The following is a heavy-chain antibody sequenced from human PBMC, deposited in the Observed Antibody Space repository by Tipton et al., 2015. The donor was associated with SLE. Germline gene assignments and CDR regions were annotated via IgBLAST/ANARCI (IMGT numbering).Heavy chain of an antibody. CDR2: IGTAGDT. CDR1: GFTFSSYD. D-gene: IGHD3-16*01. V-gene: IGHV3-13*01. Sequence: SLRLSCAASGFTFSSYDMHWVRHATGKGLEWVSAIGTAGDTYYPGSVKGRFTISRENAKHSLYLQMTNLRAGDTAVYYCARGGSDAFDFWGQGARVTVSS. CDR3: ARGGSDAFDF. J-gene: IGHJ3*01.